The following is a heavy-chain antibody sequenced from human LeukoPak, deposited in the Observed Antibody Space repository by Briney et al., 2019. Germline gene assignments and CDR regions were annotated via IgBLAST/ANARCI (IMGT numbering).Heavy chain of an antibody. CDR2: IYYSGRT. CDR1: GGSISSYY. D-gene: IGHD2-2*01. Sequence: SETLSLTCTVSGGSISSYYWSWIRQPPGKGLEWIGYIYYSGRTYYNPSLTSRVTISVDTSNNQFSLKLSSVTAADTAVYYCARAPAAMQLDYWGQGTLVTVSS. V-gene: IGHV4-59*08. J-gene: IGHJ4*02. CDR3: ARAPAAMQLDY.